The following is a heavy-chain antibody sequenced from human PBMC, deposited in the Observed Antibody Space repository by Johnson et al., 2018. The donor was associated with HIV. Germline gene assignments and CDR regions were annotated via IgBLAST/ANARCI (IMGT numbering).Heavy chain of an antibody. CDR1: GFTFSSYW. CDR3: ARGRYSSSWYVGGLDAFDI. V-gene: IGHV3-7*05. J-gene: IGHJ3*02. CDR2: IKQDGSEK. Sequence: VQLVESGGGLIQPGGSLRLSCAASGFTFSSYWMSWVRQAPGKGLEWVANIKQDGSEKYYVDSVKGRFTISRDNAKNSLYLQMNSLRAEDTAVYYWARGRYSSSWYVGGLDAFDIWGQGTMVTVSS. D-gene: IGHD6-13*01.